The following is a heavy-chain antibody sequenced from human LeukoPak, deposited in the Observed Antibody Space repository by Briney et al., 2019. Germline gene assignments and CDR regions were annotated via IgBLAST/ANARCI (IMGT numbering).Heavy chain of an antibody. J-gene: IGHJ3*02. CDR1: GGSFSGYY. CDR3: ARGLLNYGGNPDAFDI. CDR2: INHSGST. D-gene: IGHD4-23*01. V-gene: IGHV4-34*01. Sequence: SETLSLTCAVYGGSFSGYYWSWIRQPPGKGLEWIGEINHSGSTNYNPSLKSRVTISVDTSKNQFSLKLSSVTAADTAVYYCARGLLNYGGNPDAFDIWGQGTMVTVSS.